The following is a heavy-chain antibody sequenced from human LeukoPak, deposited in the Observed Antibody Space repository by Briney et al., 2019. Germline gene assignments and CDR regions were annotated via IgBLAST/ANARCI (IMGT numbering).Heavy chain of an antibody. CDR1: GFTFSSYA. Sequence: GGSLRLSCAASGFTFSSYAMSWVRQAPEKGLVWVSRINTDGSSTNYADSVKGRFTVSRDNAKNTLYLQMNSLRAEDTAVYYCARDRIEQQRTLGRSSNYYYYYYMDVWGKGTTVTVSS. CDR2: INTDGSST. D-gene: IGHD6-13*01. CDR3: ARDRIEQQRTLGRSSNYYYYYYMDV. J-gene: IGHJ6*03. V-gene: IGHV3-74*01.